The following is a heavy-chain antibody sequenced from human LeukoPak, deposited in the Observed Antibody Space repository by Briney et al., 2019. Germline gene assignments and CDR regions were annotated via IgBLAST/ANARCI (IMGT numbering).Heavy chain of an antibody. D-gene: IGHD3-22*01. CDR1: GFTFSSYS. CDR3: AREPGYYDRAPGAFDI. J-gene: IGHJ3*02. Sequence: GSLRLSCAASGFTFSSYSMNWVRQAPGKGLEWVSYISSSSSTIYYADSVKGRFTISRDNAKNSLYLQMNSLRAEDTAVYYCAREPGYYDRAPGAFDIWGQGTMVTVSS. V-gene: IGHV3-48*01. CDR2: ISSSSSTI.